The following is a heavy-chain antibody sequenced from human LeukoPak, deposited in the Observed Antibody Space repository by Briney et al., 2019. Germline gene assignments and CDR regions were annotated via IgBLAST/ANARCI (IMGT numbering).Heavy chain of an antibody. CDR3: ARVGSGSYYYYYYYMDV. CDR2: IYYSGRT. Sequence: SETLSLTCSVSGGSISSYYLSWIRQPPGRVLEWIGYIYYSGRTSYNPSLKTRATISVDTSKNQFSLRLSCVTAADTAVYYCARVGSGSYYYYYYYMDVWGKGTTVTVSS. V-gene: IGHV4-59*01. CDR1: GGSISSYY. D-gene: IGHD1-26*01. J-gene: IGHJ6*03.